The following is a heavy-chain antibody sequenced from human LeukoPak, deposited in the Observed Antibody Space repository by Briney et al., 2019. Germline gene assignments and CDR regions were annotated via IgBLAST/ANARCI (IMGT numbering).Heavy chain of an antibody. D-gene: IGHD6-19*01. Sequence: RAGGSLRLSCAASGFTFDDYGMSWVRQAPGKGLEWVSGINWNGGSTGYADSVKGRFTISRDNAKNSLYLQMNSLRAEDTALYYCARDVAVAGTDYYYYMDVWGKGTTVTVSS. V-gene: IGHV3-20*04. CDR2: INWNGGST. J-gene: IGHJ6*03. CDR3: ARDVAVAGTDYYYYMDV. CDR1: GFTFDDYG.